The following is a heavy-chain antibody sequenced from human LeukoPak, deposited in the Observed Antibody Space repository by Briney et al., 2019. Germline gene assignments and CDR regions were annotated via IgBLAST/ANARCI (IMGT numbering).Heavy chain of an antibody. CDR2: ISYDGGSNK. J-gene: IGHJ4*02. CDR1: GFTFSGYA. CDR3: AREERGHLVGY. V-gene: IGHV3-30-3*01. Sequence: AGGSLRLSCAASGFTFSGYAMHWVRQAPGKGLEWVALISYDGGSNKYYADSVKGRFTTSRDNSKNTLCLQMNSLRAEDTAVYYCAREERGHLVGYWGQGTLVTVSS. D-gene: IGHD6-6*01.